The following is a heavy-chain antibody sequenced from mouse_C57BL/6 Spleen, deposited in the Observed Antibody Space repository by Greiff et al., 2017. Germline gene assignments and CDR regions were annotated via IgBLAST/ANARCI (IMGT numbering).Heavy chain of an antibody. CDR1: GYTFTSYW. Sequence: QVQLQQPGAELVRPGSSVKLSCKASGYTFTSYWMDWVKQRPGQGLEWIGNIYPSDSETHYNQKFKDKATLTVDKSSSTAYMQLSSLTSEDSAVYYCAVVAKDFDYWGQGTTLTVSS. D-gene: IGHD1-1*01. CDR2: IYPSDSET. V-gene: IGHV1-61*01. CDR3: AVVAKDFDY. J-gene: IGHJ2*01.